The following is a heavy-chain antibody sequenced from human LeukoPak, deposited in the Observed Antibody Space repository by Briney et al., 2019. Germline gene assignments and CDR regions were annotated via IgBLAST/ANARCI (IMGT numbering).Heavy chain of an antibody. J-gene: IGHJ4*02. D-gene: IGHD2-2*01. Sequence: GGSLRLSCAASGFTFRNYWIHWVRQAPGKGLVWVSRIMHDGSGTTYADSVKGRFTISRDSAKNTLYLQMNSRRVEDTAVYFCARDRHTSYDYWGQGTLVTVSS. CDR2: IMHDGSGT. CDR3: ARDRHTSYDY. V-gene: IGHV3-74*01. CDR1: GFTFRNYW.